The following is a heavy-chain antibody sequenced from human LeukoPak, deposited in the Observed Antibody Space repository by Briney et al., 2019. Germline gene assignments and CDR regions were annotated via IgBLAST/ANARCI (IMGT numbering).Heavy chain of an antibody. J-gene: IGHJ4*02. V-gene: IGHV3-33*01. Sequence: GGSLRLSCAAPEFSFSSYGMHCVRRAPGKGRQWVASLWYDGTNKYKAVSVKGRFTISRNNSQSTLYLQINSLRAEDTAVYYWARARNNYDSSGSSALDYWGQGTLVTVSS. CDR2: LWYDGTNK. CDR3: ARARNNYDSSGSSALDY. D-gene: IGHD3-22*01. CDR1: EFSFSSYG.